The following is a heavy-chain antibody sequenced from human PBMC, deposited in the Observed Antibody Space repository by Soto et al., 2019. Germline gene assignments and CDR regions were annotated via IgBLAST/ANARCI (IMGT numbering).Heavy chain of an antibody. D-gene: IGHD3-3*01. Sequence: SETLSLTCTVSGGSISSYYWIWIRQPPGKGLEWIGYIYYSGSTNYNPSLKSRVTISVDTSKNQFSLKLSSVTAADTAVYYCVNHGELRFLEWLFLPVMDVWGQGTTVTVSS. CDR3: VNHGELRFLEWLFLPVMDV. J-gene: IGHJ6*02. CDR2: IYYSGST. CDR1: GGSISSYY. V-gene: IGHV4-59*01.